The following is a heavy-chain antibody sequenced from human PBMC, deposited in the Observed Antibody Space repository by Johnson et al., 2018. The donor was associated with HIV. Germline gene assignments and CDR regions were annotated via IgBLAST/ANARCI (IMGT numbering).Heavy chain of an antibody. J-gene: IGHJ3*02. V-gene: IGHV3-43D*03. Sequence: VQLVESGGVVVQPGGSLRLSCAASGFTFEDYAMHWVRQVPGKGLEWVSLISWDGETYYADSTKGRFTISRDNSKKSLYLQMNSLRAEDTALYFCASGGGYEADDAFDIWGQGTMVTVSS. CDR2: ISWDGET. CDR3: ASGGGYEADDAFDI. CDR1: GFTFEDYA. D-gene: IGHD1-26*01.